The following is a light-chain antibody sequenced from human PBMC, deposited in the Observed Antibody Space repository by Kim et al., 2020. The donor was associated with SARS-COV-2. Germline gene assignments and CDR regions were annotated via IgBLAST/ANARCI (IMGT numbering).Light chain of an antibody. CDR3: TSYAGSNNLDV. CDR2: EVN. CDR1: SSDIGAYKD. J-gene: IGLJ1*01. Sequence: SVTTACTGTSSDIGAYKDVSWYQQHPGKAPKLMIYEVNRRPSGVPDRFSGSKSGNTASLTVSGLQAEDEADYYCTSYAGSNNLDVFGTGTKVTVL. V-gene: IGLV2-8*01.